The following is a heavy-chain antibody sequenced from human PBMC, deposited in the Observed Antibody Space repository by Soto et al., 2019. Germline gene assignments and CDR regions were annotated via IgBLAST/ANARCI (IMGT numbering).Heavy chain of an antibody. CDR1: GFTFIRYP. Sequence: GGSLRLSCAASGFTFIRYPMSWVRRAPGKGLEWVSEISRRGDSTNYADSVKGRFTISRDNSDNMVYLQMNSLRVEDTAMYYCAKGSWLDYWGQGILVTVSS. V-gene: IGHV3-23*01. D-gene: IGHD5-12*01. CDR3: AKGSWLDY. CDR2: ISRRGDST. J-gene: IGHJ4*02.